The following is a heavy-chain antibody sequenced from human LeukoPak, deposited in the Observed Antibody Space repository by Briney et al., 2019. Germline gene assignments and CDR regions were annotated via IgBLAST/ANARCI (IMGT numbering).Heavy chain of an antibody. D-gene: IGHD2-2*01. V-gene: IGHV1-2*06. J-gene: IGHJ3*02. CDR3: ARPDCSSTSCLNAFDI. CDR1: GYTFTGYY. Sequence: ASVKVSCKASGYTFTGYYMHWVRQAPGQGLEWMGRINPNSGGTNYAQEFQGRVRMTRDTSISTAYMELSRLRSDDTAVYYCARPDCSSTSCLNAFDIWGQGTMVTVSS. CDR2: INPNSGGT.